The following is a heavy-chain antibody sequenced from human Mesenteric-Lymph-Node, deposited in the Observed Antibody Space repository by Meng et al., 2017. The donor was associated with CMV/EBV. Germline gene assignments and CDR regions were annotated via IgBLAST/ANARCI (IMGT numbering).Heavy chain of an antibody. CDR2: ISSSSRYI. Sequence: GESLKISCTASGFTFMTYSLNWVRQAPGKGLEWVSYISSSSRYIYYADSVKGRFTISRDNAKNSLYLQMNSLRAEDTAVYYCARALYSNYPYYYYGMDVWGQGTTVTVSS. CDR1: GFTFMTYS. D-gene: IGHD4-11*01. CDR3: ARALYSNYPYYYYGMDV. V-gene: IGHV3-21*06. J-gene: IGHJ6*02.